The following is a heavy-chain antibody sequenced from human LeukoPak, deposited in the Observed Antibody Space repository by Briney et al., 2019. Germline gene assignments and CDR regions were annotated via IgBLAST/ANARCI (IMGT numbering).Heavy chain of an antibody. Sequence: GGSLRLSCAASGFTFSSYAMSWVRQAPGKGLEWVSAISGSGGSTYYADSVKGRFTIPRDNSKNTLYLQMNSLRAEDTAVYYCAGGESLRFLDYWGQGTLVTVSS. D-gene: IGHD3-3*01. CDR1: GFTFSSYA. J-gene: IGHJ4*02. V-gene: IGHV3-23*01. CDR2: ISGSGGST. CDR3: AGGESLRFLDY.